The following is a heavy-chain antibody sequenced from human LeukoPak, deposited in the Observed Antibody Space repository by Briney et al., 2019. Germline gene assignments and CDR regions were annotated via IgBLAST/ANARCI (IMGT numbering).Heavy chain of an antibody. CDR3: ARDWDSYSGRPDDAFDI. J-gene: IGHJ3*02. CDR1: GGTFSSYA. Sequence: ASVKVSCKASGGTFSSYAISWVRQAPGQGLEWMGRITPIFGTANYAQKFQGRVTITTDESTSTAYMELSSLRSEDTAVYYCARDWDSYSGRPDDAFDIWGQGTMVTVSS. CDR2: ITPIFGTA. V-gene: IGHV1-69*05. D-gene: IGHD1-26*01.